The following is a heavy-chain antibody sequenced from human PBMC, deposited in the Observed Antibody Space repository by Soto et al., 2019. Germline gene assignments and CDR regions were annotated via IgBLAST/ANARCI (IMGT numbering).Heavy chain of an antibody. J-gene: IGHJ5*02. Sequence: SQTLSLTCAISGDSVSSNSAAWNWIRQSPSRGLEWLGRTYYRSKWYNDYAVSVKSRITINPDTSKNQFSLQLNSVTPEDTAVYFFARGDYVFWSGRSNWFDPWGKGTLVTVPS. D-gene: IGHD3-3*01. CDR1: GDSVSSNSAA. CDR2: TYYRSKWYN. V-gene: IGHV6-1*01. CDR3: ARGDYVFWSGRSNWFDP.